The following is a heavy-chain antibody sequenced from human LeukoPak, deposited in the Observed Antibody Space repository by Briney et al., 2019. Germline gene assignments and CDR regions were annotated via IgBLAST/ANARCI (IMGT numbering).Heavy chain of an antibody. CDR3: TRDEGLVAGIWRALDI. V-gene: IGHV3-23*01. D-gene: IGHD6-19*01. Sequence: PGGSLRLSCAASGFTFSSYAMNWIRQAPGKGLEWVSHITGSGDNSYYTDSVKGRFTLSRDNSKNTLFLQMNSLRAEDTAVYYCTRDEGLVAGIWRALDIWGQGTMVTVSS. CDR2: ITGSGDNS. J-gene: IGHJ3*02. CDR1: GFTFSSYA.